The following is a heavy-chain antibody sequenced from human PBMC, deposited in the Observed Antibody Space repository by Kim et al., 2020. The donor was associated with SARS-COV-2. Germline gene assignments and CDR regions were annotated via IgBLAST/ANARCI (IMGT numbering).Heavy chain of an antibody. Sequence: GGSLRLSCVASGFTASSYWMHWVRQVPGEGLVWLCRINGDGGHTTCADSVKGRLTISRDNAKNTLYLQMNSLGAEDTAVYYCSRGLLYDFWSGLDAFDVWGQGTMVTVSS. CDR1: GFTASSYW. CDR2: INGDGGHT. D-gene: IGHD3-3*01. J-gene: IGHJ3*01. V-gene: IGHV3-74*01. CDR3: SRGLLYDFWSGLDAFDV.